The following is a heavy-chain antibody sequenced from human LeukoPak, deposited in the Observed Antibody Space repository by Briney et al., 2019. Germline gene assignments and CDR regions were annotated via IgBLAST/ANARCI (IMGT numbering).Heavy chain of an antibody. CDR1: GYTFTSYD. J-gene: IGHJ4*02. CDR3: AIDSSGYYWSGLGDY. D-gene: IGHD3-22*01. V-gene: IGHV1-69*13. Sequence: ASVKVSCKASGYTFTSYDINWVRQAPGQGLEWMGGIIPIFGTANYAQKFQGRVAITADESTSTAYMELSSLRSEDTAVYYCAIDSSGYYWSGLGDYWGQGTLVTVSS. CDR2: IIPIFGTA.